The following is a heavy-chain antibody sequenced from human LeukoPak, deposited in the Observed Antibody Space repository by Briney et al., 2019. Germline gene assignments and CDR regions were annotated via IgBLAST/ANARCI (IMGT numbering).Heavy chain of an antibody. CDR1: GGSISSYY. CDR2: IYYSGST. Sequence: SETLSLTCTVSGGSISSYYWSWIRQPPGKGLEWIGYIYYSGSTNYNPSLKSRVTISVDTSKNQFSLKLSSVTAADTAVYYCARGRGYGPEAFDIWGQGTMVTVSS. CDR3: ARGRGYGPEAFDI. D-gene: IGHD4-17*01. V-gene: IGHV4-59*01. J-gene: IGHJ3*02.